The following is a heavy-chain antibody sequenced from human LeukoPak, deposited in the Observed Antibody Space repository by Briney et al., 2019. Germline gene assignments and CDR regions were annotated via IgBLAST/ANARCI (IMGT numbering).Heavy chain of an antibody. J-gene: IGHJ3*02. CDR3: ARPRVVTARNDGFDI. V-gene: IGHV3-30*04. CDR1: GFTFSSYF. Sequence: QPGGSLRLSCAASGFTFSSYFLHWVRQASGKGLEWVAVISFDGSNKYYADSVKGRFTISRDNSKSTLFLQMNSLRAEDTAVYFCARPRVVTARNDGFDIWGQGTMVTVSS. CDR2: ISFDGSNK. D-gene: IGHD2-21*02.